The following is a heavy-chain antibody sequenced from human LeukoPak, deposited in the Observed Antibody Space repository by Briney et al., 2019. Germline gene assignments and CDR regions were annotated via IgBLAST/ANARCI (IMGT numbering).Heavy chain of an antibody. J-gene: IGHJ3*02. CDR1: GGTFSSYA. CDR2: IIPIFGTA. D-gene: IGHD3-22*01. CDR3: ARGVRATLSAFDI. Sequence: SVTVSCKASGGTFSSYAISWVRQAPGQGLEWMGGIIPIFGTANYAQKFQGRVTITTDESTSTAYMELSSLRSEDTAVYYCARGVRATLSAFDIWGQGTTVTVSS. V-gene: IGHV1-69*05.